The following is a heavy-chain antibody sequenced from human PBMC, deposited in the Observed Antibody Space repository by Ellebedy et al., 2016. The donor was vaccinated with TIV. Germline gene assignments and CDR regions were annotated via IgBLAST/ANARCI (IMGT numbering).Heavy chain of an antibody. CDR2: INPNTYAT. J-gene: IGHJ4*02. Sequence: AASVKVSCKTSGYTFTTYYIHWVRQAPGQGLEWMGIINPNTYATSYAQKVQGRVTITRDTSTSAVYMDLNSLRSEDTAVYFCARDQYHPRTTGTGFDYWGQGTLVTVSS. CDR1: GYTFTTYY. V-gene: IGHV1-46*01. CDR3: ARDQYHPRTTGTGFDY. D-gene: IGHD1-1*01.